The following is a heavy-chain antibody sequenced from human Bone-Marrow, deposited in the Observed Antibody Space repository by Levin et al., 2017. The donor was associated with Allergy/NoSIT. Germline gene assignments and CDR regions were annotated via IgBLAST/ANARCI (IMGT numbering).Heavy chain of an antibody. CDR2: IYPGDSDT. V-gene: IGHV5-51*01. D-gene: IGHD6-6*01. CDR1: GYSFTSYW. J-gene: IGHJ6*02. CDR3: ARLVAARTNPTPPLYGMDV. Sequence: PGGSLRLSCKGSGYSFTSYWIGWVRQMPGKGLEWMGIIYPGDSDTRYSPSFQGQVTISADKSISTAYLQWSSLKASDTAMYYCARLVAARTNPTPPLYGMDVWGQGTTVTVSS.